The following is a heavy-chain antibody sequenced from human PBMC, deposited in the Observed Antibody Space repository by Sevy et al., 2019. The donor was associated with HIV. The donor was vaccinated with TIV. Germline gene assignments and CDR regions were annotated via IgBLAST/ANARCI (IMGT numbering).Heavy chain of an antibody. J-gene: IGHJ4*02. CDR1: GFTFSSYS. V-gene: IGHV3-21*01. CDR2: ISSSSSYI. CDR3: ASFKGTVTGFDY. Sequence: GGSLRLSCAASGFTFSSYSMNWVRQAPGKGLEWVSSISSSSSYIYYADSVKGRFTISRDNAKNSLYLQMNSLRAEDSVVYYCASFKGTVTGFDYWGQGTLVTVSS. D-gene: IGHD4-17*01.